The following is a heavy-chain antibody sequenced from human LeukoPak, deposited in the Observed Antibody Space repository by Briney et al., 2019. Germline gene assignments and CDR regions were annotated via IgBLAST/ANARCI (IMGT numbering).Heavy chain of an antibody. CDR2: IYTSGST. CDR1: GGSISSYY. Sequence: TSETLSLTCTVSGGSISSYYWSWIRQPPGKGLEWIGRIYTSGSTNYNPSLKSRVTMSVDTSKNQFSLKLSSVTAADTAVYYCARENSVGATRYFDYWGQGTLVTVSS. CDR3: ARENSVGATRYFDY. J-gene: IGHJ4*02. D-gene: IGHD1-26*01. V-gene: IGHV4-4*07.